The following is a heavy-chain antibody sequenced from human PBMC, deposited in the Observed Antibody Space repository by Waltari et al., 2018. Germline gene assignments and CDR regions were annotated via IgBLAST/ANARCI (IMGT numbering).Heavy chain of an antibody. CDR3: ASVIVVVPAAIGGMDV. J-gene: IGHJ6*02. Sequence: EVQLVESGGGLVKPGGSLRLSCAASGFTFSSYSMNWVRQAPGKGLEWVSSISSSSCYIYYADSVKGRFTISRDNAKNSLYLQMNSLRAEDTAVYYCASVIVVVPAAIGGMDVWGQGTTVTVSS. D-gene: IGHD2-2*02. CDR2: ISSSSCYI. V-gene: IGHV3-21*01. CDR1: GFTFSSYS.